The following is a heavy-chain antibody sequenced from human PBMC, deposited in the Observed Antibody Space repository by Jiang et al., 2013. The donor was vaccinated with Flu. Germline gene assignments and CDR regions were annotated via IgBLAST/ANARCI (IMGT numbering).Heavy chain of an antibody. V-gene: IGHV4-34*01. CDR3: ARRPNSSAWRKAAYSSSWYGWFDP. CDR2: INHSGST. J-gene: IGHJ5*02. CDR1: GGSFSGYY. Sequence: SLTCAVYGGSFSGYYWSWIRQPPGKGLEWIGEINHSGSTNYNPSLKSRVTMSVDTSKNQFSLRLSSVTAADTAVYYCARRPNSSAWRKAAYSSSWYGWFDPWGQGTLVTVSS. D-gene: IGHD6-13*01.